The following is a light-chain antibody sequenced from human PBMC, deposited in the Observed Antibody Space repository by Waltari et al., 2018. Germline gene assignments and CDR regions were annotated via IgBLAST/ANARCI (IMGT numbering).Light chain of an antibody. CDR3: QQYYSSPNT. J-gene: IGKJ3*01. V-gene: IGKV4-1*01. CDR2: WAS. CDR1: QSILYSSNNKNY. Sequence: DIVMTQSPDSLAVSLGERATINCKSSQSILYSSNNKNYLAWYQQKPGQPPKLLIYWASTREAVVPDRFSGSGSGTDFTLTISSLRAEDVAVYFCQQYYSSPNTFGPGTKVDIK.